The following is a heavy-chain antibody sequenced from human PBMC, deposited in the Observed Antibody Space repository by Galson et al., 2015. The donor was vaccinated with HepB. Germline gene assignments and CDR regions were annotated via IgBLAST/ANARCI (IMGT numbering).Heavy chain of an antibody. J-gene: IGHJ1*01. D-gene: IGHD1-26*01. V-gene: IGHV3-30*18. Sequence: SLRLSCAVSGFIFSTYAMHWVRLAPGKGLEWVAVISFDGSNKFYVHSVKGRFTISRDNTKNTLYLQMNSLRAEDTAVYYCAKDLSWDSNWHFYFQHWGQGTLVTVSS. CDR1: GFIFSTYA. CDR2: ISFDGSNK. CDR3: AKDLSWDSNWHFYFQH.